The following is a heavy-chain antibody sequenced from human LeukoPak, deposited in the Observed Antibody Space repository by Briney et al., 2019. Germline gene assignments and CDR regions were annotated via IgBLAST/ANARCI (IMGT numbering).Heavy chain of an antibody. V-gene: IGHV3-21*01. CDR3: ARVFGVNYYYYYYMDV. Sequence: GGSLRLSCAASGFTFSSYSMNWVRQAPGKGLEWVSSISSSSSYIYYADSVKGRFTISRDNAKNSLYLQMNSLRAEDTAVYYCARVFGVNYYYYYYMDVWGKGTTVTVSS. D-gene: IGHD3-3*01. CDR1: GFTFSSYS. J-gene: IGHJ6*03. CDR2: ISSSSSYI.